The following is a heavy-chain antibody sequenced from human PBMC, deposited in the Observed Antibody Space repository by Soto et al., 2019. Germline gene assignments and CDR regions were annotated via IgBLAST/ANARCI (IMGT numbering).Heavy chain of an antibody. Sequence: EVQLLESGGGLVQPGGSLRLSCAASGFTFSSYAMSWVRQAPGKGLEWVSAISGSGGSTYYADSAKGRFTISRDNSKNTLYLQMNSLRAEDTAVYYCAKDTAMRYWYFDLWGRGTLVTVSS. CDR2: ISGSGGST. D-gene: IGHD5-18*01. CDR1: GFTFSSYA. V-gene: IGHV3-23*01. J-gene: IGHJ2*01. CDR3: AKDTAMRYWYFDL.